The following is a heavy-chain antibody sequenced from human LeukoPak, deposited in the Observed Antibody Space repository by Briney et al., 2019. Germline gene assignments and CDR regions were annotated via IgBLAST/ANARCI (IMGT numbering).Heavy chain of an antibody. V-gene: IGHV3-74*01. CDR3: VRDFELVYYDTSAYEY. J-gene: IGHJ4*02. CDR2: INNDGSST. D-gene: IGHD3-22*01. CDR1: GFTFSAYW. Sequence: PGGSLRLSCAASGFTFSAYWMHWVRQVPGKGLEWVSRINNDGSSTTYADSVKGRFTISRDNAKNTLFPQMNSLRAEDTAVYYCVRDFELVYYDTSAYEYWGQGNLVTVSS.